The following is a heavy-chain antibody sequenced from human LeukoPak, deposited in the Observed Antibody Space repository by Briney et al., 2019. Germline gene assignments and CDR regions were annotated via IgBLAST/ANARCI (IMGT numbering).Heavy chain of an antibody. V-gene: IGHV3-23*01. J-gene: IGHJ4*02. D-gene: IGHD3-10*01. CDR1: GFTFSSYA. Sequence: SGGSLRLSCAASGFTFSSYAMSCVRQAPGKGLEWVSAISGSGGSTYYADSVKGRFTISRDNSKNTLYLQMNSLRAEDTAVYYCAKGTKPYYGSGSYYPDYWGQGTLVTVSS. CDR3: AKGTKPYYGSGSYYPDY. CDR2: ISGSGGST.